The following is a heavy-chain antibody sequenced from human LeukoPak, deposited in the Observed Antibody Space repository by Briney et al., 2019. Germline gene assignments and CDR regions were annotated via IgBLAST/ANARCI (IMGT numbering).Heavy chain of an antibody. CDR2: ISAYNGNP. J-gene: IGHJ4*02. CDR3: ARGAKYYDILTGYRGNLALDY. Sequence: ASVKVSCKASGYTFTSYGISWVRQAPGQGLEWMGWISAYNGNPNYAQKLQGRVTMTTDTSTSTAYMELRSLRSDDTAVYYCARGAKYYDILTGYRGNLALDYWGQGTLVTVSS. D-gene: IGHD3-9*01. V-gene: IGHV1-18*04. CDR1: GYTFTSYG.